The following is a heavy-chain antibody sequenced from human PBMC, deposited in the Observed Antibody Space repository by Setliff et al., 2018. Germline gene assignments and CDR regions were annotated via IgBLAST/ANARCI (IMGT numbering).Heavy chain of an antibody. Sequence: PSETLSLTCTVSGDSVSRSYWGWMRQPPGKGLEWIAYIHYSGSTNQNPSLKSRVTISGDTSKNQFSLKLTSVTAADTAVYFCARSLGSGSYYNSRPFCSDYWGQGTLVTVSS. J-gene: IGHJ4*02. D-gene: IGHD3-10*01. CDR2: IHYSGST. V-gene: IGHV4-59*08. CDR3: ARSLGSGSYYNSRPFCSDY. CDR1: GDSVSRSY.